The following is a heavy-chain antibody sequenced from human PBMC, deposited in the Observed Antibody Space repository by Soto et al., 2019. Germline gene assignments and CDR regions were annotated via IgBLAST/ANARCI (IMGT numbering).Heavy chain of an antibody. CDR3: NTDGGIVVVPARYYYYGMDV. J-gene: IGHJ6*04. CDR2: IKSKTDGGTT. V-gene: IGHV3-15*01. CDR1: GFTFSNAW. D-gene: IGHD2-2*01. Sequence: GGSLRLSCAASGFTFSNAWMSWVRQAPGKGLEWVGRIKSKTDGGTTDYAAPVKGRFTISRDDSKNTLYLQMNSLKTEDTAVYYCNTDGGIVVVPARYYYYGMDVWGKGTTVTVSS.